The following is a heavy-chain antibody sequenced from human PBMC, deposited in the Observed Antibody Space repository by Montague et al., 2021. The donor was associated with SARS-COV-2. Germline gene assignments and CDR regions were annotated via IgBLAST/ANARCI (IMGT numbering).Heavy chain of an antibody. D-gene: IGHD5-12*01. CDR1: RASVRTYY. CDR3: ARDGADYSFAYYHEMDV. J-gene: IGHJ6*02. V-gene: IGHV4-4*07. Sequence: SETLSLTCTVSRASVRTYYWSWIRQSAGKKLEWMGRLYTSGSTYYNPSFKSRVTMSLDTSKNLFSLNLSSMTAADTAVYYCARDGADYSFAYYHEMDVWGQGIAVTVSS. CDR2: LYTSGST.